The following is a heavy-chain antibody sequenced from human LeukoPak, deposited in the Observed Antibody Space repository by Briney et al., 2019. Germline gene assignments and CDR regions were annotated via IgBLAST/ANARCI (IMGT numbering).Heavy chain of an antibody. J-gene: IGHJ1*01. CDR3: ARGYCGGGCYGD. D-gene: IGHD2-21*02. Sequence: PGGSLRLSCAASGFTFSDYFMNWVRQAPGKGLEYVSSISGSSRHIYYADSVKGRFTISRDNTKSSLYLQMNSLRVEDMAVYYCARGYCGGGCYGDWGQGTLVTVSS. CDR1: GFTFSDYF. V-gene: IGHV3-21*01. CDR2: ISGSSRHI.